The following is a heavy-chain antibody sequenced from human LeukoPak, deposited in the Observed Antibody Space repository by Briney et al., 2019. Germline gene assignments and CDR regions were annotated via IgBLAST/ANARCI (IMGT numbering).Heavy chain of an antibody. CDR1: GGSISSYY. D-gene: IGHD6-13*01. CDR3: ARAGSSWYYFDY. J-gene: IGHJ4*02. CDR2: IYDSGST. Sequence: PSETLSLTCTVSGGSISSYYWSWIRQPPGKGLEWIGNIYDSGSTNYNPSLKSRVTISVDTSKNQCSLKLSSVTAADTAVYYCARAGSSWYYFDYWGQGTLVTVSS. V-gene: IGHV4-59*01.